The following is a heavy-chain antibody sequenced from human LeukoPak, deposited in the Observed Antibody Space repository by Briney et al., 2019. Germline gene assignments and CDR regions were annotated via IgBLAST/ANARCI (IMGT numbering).Heavy chain of an antibody. D-gene: IGHD1-1*01. J-gene: IGHJ5*02. CDR2: INHSGST. CDR3: ESGLRGGTGTGTLWFDP. V-gene: IGHV4-34*01. Sequence: SETLSLTCAVYGGSFSGYYWSWIRRPPGKGLEWIGEINHSGSTNYNPSLKSRVTISVDTSKNQFSLKLSSVTAADTAVYYCESGLRGGTGTGTLWFDPWGQGTLVNVSS. CDR1: GGSFSGYY.